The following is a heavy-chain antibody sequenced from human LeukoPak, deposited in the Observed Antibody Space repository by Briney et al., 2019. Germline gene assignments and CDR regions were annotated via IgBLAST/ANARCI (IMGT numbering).Heavy chain of an antibody. J-gene: IGHJ4*02. CDR3: AKDISVWGDIPNSYFDY. CDR1: GFTFDDYA. V-gene: IGHV3-9*01. CDR2: ISWNSGSI. Sequence: GRSLRLSCAASGFTFDDYAMHWVWQAPGKGLEWVSGISWNSGSIGYADSVKGRFTISRDNAKNSLYLQMNSLRAEDTALYYCAKDISVWGDIPNSYFDYWSQGTLVTVSS. D-gene: IGHD7-27*01.